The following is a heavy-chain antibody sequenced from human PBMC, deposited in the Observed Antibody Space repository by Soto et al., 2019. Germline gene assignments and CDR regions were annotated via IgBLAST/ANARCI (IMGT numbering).Heavy chain of an antibody. J-gene: IGHJ6*02. CDR2: IIPIFGTA. Sequence: SVQLSCNASGATFSCYAISWELQAPGQGLEWMGGIIPIFGTANYAQKFQGRVTITADESTSTAYMELSSLRSEDTAVYYCARGPVDIVATTLFHYGMDVWGQGTTVTVSS. D-gene: IGHD5-12*01. CDR1: GATFSCYA. CDR3: ARGPVDIVATTLFHYGMDV. V-gene: IGHV1-69*13.